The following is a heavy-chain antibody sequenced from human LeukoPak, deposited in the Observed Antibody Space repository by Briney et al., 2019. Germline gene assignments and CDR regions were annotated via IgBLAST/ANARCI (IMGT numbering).Heavy chain of an antibody. Sequence: GGSLRLSCAASGFTFSGSAMHWVRQASGKGLEWVGRIRSKANSYATAYAASVKGRFTISRDDSKNTAYLPMNSLKTEDTAVLFVTKQQVGFFYYMELWFKGTTVTVSS. CDR1: GFTFSGSA. D-gene: IGHD2-2*01. CDR3: TKQQVGFFYYMEL. J-gene: IGHJ6*03. V-gene: IGHV3-73*01. CDR2: IRSKANSYAT.